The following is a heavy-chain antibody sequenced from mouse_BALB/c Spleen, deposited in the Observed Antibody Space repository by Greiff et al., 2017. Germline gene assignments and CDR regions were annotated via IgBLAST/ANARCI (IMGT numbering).Heavy chain of an antibody. CDR1: GFSLTSYG. Sequence: QVQLQQSGPGLVQPSQSLSITCTVSGFSLTSYGVHWVRQSPGKGLEWLGVIWSGGSTDYNAAFISRLSISKDNSKSQVFFKMNSLQANDTAIYYCARIYYDYDEDAMDYWGQGTSVTVSS. CDR2: IWSGGST. J-gene: IGHJ4*01. D-gene: IGHD2-4*01. V-gene: IGHV2-2*02. CDR3: ARIYYDYDEDAMDY.